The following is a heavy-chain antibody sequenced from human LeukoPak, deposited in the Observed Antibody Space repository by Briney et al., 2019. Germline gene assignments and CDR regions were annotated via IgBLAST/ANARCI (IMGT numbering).Heavy chain of an antibody. CDR2: INPNSGGT. V-gene: IGHV1-2*02. CDR1: GYTFTGYY. CDR3: ARTLLSSSATNYYYYGMDV. Sequence: ASVKVSCKASGYTFTGYYMHWVRQAPGQGLEWMGWINPNSGGTNYAQKFQGRVTMTRDTSISTAYMELSRLGSDDTAVYYCARTLLSSSATNYYYYGMDVWGQGTTVTVSS. J-gene: IGHJ6*02. D-gene: IGHD6-6*01.